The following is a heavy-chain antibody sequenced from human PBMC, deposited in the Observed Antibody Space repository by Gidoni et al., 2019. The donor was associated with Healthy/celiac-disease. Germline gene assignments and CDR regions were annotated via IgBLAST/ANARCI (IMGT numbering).Heavy chain of an antibody. D-gene: IGHD4-4*01. CDR3: ASFHRALSNSGDY. V-gene: IGHV3-21*01. Sequence: EVQRVESGGGLVKPGGSLSLSCEAPGFTVRSYSINWVRQAPGKGLEWVSSISSSSSYIYYADSVKGRFTISRDNAKNSLYLQMNSLRAEDTAVYYCASFHRALSNSGDYWGQGTLVTVSS. J-gene: IGHJ4*02. CDR1: GFTVRSYS. CDR2: ISSSSSYI.